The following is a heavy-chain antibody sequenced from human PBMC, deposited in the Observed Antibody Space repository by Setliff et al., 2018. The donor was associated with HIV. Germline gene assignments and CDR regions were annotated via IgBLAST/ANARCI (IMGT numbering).Heavy chain of an antibody. CDR2: IGTSAGRS. J-gene: IGHJ4*02. Sequence: GGSLRLSCAASGFTFSSYAMSWFRQAPGKGLEWVSTIGTSAGRSYYAYSVKGRFTISRDNSETKLYLQMNSLRADDTAVYYCAKWASLTASSCDYWGQGTLVTVSS. CDR3: AKWASLTASSCDY. V-gene: IGHV3-23*01. D-gene: IGHD6-13*01. CDR1: GFTFSSYA.